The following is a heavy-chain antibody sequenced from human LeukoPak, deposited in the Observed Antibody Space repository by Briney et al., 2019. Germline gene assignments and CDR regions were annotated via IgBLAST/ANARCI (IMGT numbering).Heavy chain of an antibody. Sequence: GASVKVSCKASGYTFTSYGISWVRQAPGQGLEWMGWISAYNGNTNYAQKLQGRVTMTTDTSTSTAYMELRSLRSDDTAVYYCARDFIVGATLRGWFDPWGQGTLVTVSS. V-gene: IGHV1-18*01. CDR1: GYTFTSYG. J-gene: IGHJ5*02. D-gene: IGHD1-26*01. CDR2: ISAYNGNT. CDR3: ARDFIVGATLRGWFDP.